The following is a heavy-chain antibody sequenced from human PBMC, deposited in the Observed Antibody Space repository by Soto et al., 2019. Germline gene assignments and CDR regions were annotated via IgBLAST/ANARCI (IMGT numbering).Heavy chain of an antibody. D-gene: IGHD1-20*01. Sequence: GASVKVSCKASGYTFTSYAIHWVLQAPGQRLEWMGWVNAGNGNTKYSQKLQGRVTITRDTSASTAYMELSSLRSEDTAVYYCARDVGYNWNLIDYWGQGTLVTVSS. CDR1: GYTFTSYA. V-gene: IGHV1-3*01. CDR2: VNAGNGNT. CDR3: ARDVGYNWNLIDY. J-gene: IGHJ4*02.